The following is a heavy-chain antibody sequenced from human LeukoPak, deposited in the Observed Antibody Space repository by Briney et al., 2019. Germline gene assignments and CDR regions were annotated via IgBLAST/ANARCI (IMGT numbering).Heavy chain of an antibody. D-gene: IGHD6-25*01. CDR3: ARDGTPVYSSGWVYMDV. CDR1: GFSFSSYE. J-gene: IGHJ6*04. V-gene: IGHV3-48*03. CDR2: ISASGTLT. Sequence: GGSLRLSCAASGFSFSSYEMNWVRQAPGKGLEWISYISASGTLTHYADSVGGRFTISRDNAKNSLYLQMHSLRGEDTAVYYCARDGTPVYSSGWVYMDVWGKGTTVTISS.